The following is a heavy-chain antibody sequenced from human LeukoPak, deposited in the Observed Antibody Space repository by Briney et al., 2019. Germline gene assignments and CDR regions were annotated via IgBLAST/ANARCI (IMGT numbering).Heavy chain of an antibody. V-gene: IGHV3-33*01. CDR3: ARGVGDYGDYYYYYCMDV. Sequence: GGSLRLSCAASGFTFSSYGMHWVRQAPGKGLEWVAVIWYDGSNKYYADSVKGRFTISRDNSKNTLYLQLNSLRAEDTAVYYCARGVGDYGDYYYYYCMDVWGQGTTVTVSS. D-gene: IGHD4-17*01. CDR2: IWYDGSNK. J-gene: IGHJ6*02. CDR1: GFTFSSYG.